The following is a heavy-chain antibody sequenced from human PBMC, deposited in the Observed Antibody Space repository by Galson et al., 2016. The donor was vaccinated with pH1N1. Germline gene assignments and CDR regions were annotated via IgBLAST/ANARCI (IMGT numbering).Heavy chain of an antibody. Sequence: SLRLSCAASGFTFNNFAMHWARQAPGKGLEWVAVVLYDGTNEYLADSVKGRFTVSRDNSKNTLHLQMNSLRPSDTALYYCARDSEYSAYDLFHWGQGTLVAVSS. CDR1: GFTFNNFA. CDR2: VLYDGTNE. V-gene: IGHV3-30*04. CDR3: ARDSEYSAYDLFH. D-gene: IGHD5-12*01. J-gene: IGHJ4*02.